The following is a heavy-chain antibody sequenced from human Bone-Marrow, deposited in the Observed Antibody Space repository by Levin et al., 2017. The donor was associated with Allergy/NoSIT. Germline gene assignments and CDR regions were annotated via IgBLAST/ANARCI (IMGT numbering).Heavy chain of an antibody. V-gene: IGHV3-30*04. Sequence: HGESLKISCAASGFTFSSYAIHWVRQAPGKGLEWVAVISYHGRKKSYADSVKGRITISRDNSKNMLFLQMNSLRPEDTAVYFCARDAEKYCSSTDCTALYGMDVWGQGTTVTVS. CDR1: GFTFSSYA. CDR2: ISYHGRKK. D-gene: IGHD2-2*01. J-gene: IGHJ6*02. CDR3: ARDAEKYCSSTDCTALYGMDV.